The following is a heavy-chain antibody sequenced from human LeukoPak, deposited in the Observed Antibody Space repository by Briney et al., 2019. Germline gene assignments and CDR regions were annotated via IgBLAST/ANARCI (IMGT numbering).Heavy chain of an antibody. CDR3: TRGIAEAFDP. J-gene: IGHJ5*02. CDR2: INTDGGFT. CDR1: GFTFSSYW. V-gene: IGHV3-74*01. D-gene: IGHD6-13*01. Sequence: GGSLRLSCAASGFTFSSYWIHWVRQAPGKGLVWVSRINTDGGFTDYADSVKGRFTVSRDNAKNMVYLQMNSLGDEDTAVYYCTRGIAEAFDPWGPGTLVTVSS.